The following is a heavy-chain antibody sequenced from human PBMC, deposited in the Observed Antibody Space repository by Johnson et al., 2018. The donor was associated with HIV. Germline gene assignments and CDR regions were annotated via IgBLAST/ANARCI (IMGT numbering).Heavy chain of an antibody. Sequence: QVQLVESGGGVVQPGRSLRLSCAASGFTFGSYGIHWVRQAPGKGLEWVADITASGGTTYYADSVRGRFTISRDNSKNTLYLQMNSLRDEDTAVYYCASQLGATGAFDIWGQGTMVTVSS. CDR1: GFTFGSYG. D-gene: IGHD1-26*01. V-gene: IGHV3-30*03. CDR3: ASQLGATGAFDI. J-gene: IGHJ3*02. CDR2: ITASGGTT.